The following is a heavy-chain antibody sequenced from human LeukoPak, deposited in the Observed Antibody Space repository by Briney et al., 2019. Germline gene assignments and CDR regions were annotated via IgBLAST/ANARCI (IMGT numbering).Heavy chain of an antibody. Sequence: GRSLRLSCAASGFTFSSYAMHWVRQAPGKGLEWVAVISYDGSNKYYADSVKGRFTISRDNSKNTLYLQMNSLRAEDTAMYYCETRYDILTGYYTGNMDAFDIWGQGTMVTVSS. D-gene: IGHD3-9*01. J-gene: IGHJ3*02. CDR2: ISYDGSNK. V-gene: IGHV3-30*04. CDR1: GFTFSSYA. CDR3: ETRYDILTGYYTGNMDAFDI.